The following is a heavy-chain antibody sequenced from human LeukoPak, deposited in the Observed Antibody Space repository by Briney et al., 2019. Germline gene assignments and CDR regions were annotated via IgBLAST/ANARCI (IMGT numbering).Heavy chain of an antibody. CDR3: ARGYCSGGSCYSYRDGMDV. Sequence: SVTVSCKASGGTFSSYDISWVRQAPGQGLEWMGRIIPIFGIANYAQKFQGRVTITADKSTSTAYMELSSLRSEDTAVYYCARGYCSGGSCYSYRDGMDVWGQGTTVTVSS. CDR1: GGTFSSYD. D-gene: IGHD2-15*01. CDR2: IIPIFGIA. V-gene: IGHV1-69*04. J-gene: IGHJ6*02.